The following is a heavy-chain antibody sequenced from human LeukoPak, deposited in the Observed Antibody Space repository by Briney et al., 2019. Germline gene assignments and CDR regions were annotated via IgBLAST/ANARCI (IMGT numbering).Heavy chain of an antibody. Sequence: GGSLRPSCAASGFTFGNYGMSWVRQAPGKGLEWVSGINWNGGSTGYADSVEGRFTISRDNAKNSQYLQMNSLRVEDTALYYCARAQTYGDSRLLLDYWGQGTLVTVSS. D-gene: IGHD2-21*02. V-gene: IGHV3-20*04. CDR1: GFTFGNYG. CDR2: INWNGGST. CDR3: ARAQTYGDSRLLLDY. J-gene: IGHJ4*02.